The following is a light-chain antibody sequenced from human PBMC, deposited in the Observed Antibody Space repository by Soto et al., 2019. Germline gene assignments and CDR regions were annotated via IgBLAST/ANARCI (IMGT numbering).Light chain of an antibody. CDR2: QDS. CDR3: QAWDSSTYNYV. J-gene: IGLJ1*01. V-gene: IGLV3-1*01. CDR1: KLGDKY. Sequence: YELTXPPSVSVSPGQTASITCSGDKLGDKYACWYQQKPGQSPVLVIYQDSKRPSGIPERFSGSNSGNTATLTISGTQAMDEADYYCQAWDSSTYNYVFGTGTKV.